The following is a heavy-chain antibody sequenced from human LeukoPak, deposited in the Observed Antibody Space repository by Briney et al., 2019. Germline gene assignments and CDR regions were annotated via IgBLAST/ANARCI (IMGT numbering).Heavy chain of an antibody. CDR3: ARARGAGVRGVPLFDY. V-gene: IGHV1-69*01. CDR2: IIPIFGTA. D-gene: IGHD3-10*01. Sequence: ASVKVSCKASGGTFSSYAISWVRQAPGQGLEWMGGIIPIFGTANYAQKFQGRVTITADESTSTAYMELGSLRSEDTAVYYCARARGAGVRGVPLFDYWGQGTLVTVSS. J-gene: IGHJ4*02. CDR1: GGTFSSYA.